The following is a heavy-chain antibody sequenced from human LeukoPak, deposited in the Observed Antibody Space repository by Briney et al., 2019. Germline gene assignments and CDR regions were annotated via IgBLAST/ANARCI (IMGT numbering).Heavy chain of an antibody. CDR2: INHSGST. CDR1: GGSFSGYY. J-gene: IGHJ3*02. D-gene: IGHD1-20*01. CDR3: AGRRVTGTTSGAFGI. Sequence: SETLSLTCAVYGGSFSGYYWSWIRQPPGKGLEWIGEINHSGSTNYNPSLKSRVTISIDTSKNQFSLKLSSVTAADTAVYHCAGRRVTGTTSGAFGIWGQGTMVTVSS. V-gene: IGHV4-34*01.